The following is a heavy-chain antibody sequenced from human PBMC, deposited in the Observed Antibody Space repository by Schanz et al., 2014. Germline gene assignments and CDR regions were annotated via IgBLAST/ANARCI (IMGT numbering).Heavy chain of an antibody. CDR2: ISNNGDST. CDR3: ARKMKLGVYGGKGHDSLDI. J-gene: IGHJ3*02. V-gene: IGHV3-64*04. D-gene: IGHD4-17*01. CDR1: GLTFTSAW. Sequence: VQLVESGGGLVKPGGSLRLSCATSGLTFTSAWMSWVRQAPGKGLEYISAISNNGDSTYYADSVKGRFTISRDNSKNTLYLQMNTLRAEDTAVYYCARKMKLGVYGGKGHDSLDIWGQGTMVTVSS.